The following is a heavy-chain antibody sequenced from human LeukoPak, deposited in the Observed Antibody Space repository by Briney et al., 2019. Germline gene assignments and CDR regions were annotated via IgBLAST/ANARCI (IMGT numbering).Heavy chain of an antibody. D-gene: IGHD3-22*01. J-gene: IGHJ4*02. Sequence: ASVKVSCKTSGYTFTSYDLNWVRQATGQGLEWMGWVNPNSGNTGYAQKFQGRVTMTMDPSISTAYMELSSLRSEDTAVYYCARRSDDYDSSAYYHWGQGTLVSVSS. CDR1: GYTFTSYD. CDR2: VNPNSGNT. V-gene: IGHV1-8*01. CDR3: ARRSDDYDSSAYYH.